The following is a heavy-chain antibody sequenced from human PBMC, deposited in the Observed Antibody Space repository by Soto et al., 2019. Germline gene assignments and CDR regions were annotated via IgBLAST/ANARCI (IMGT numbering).Heavy chain of an antibody. CDR2: IWYDGSNK. Sequence: QVQLVESGGGVVQPGRSLRLSCAASGFTFSSYGMHWVRQAPGKGLEWVAVIWYDGSNKYYADSVKGRFTISRDNSKNKLYLQMNSLRAEDKAVYYCAREFGIAARPGGMDVWGQGTPVTVSS. J-gene: IGHJ6*02. CDR1: GFTFSSYG. D-gene: IGHD6-6*01. V-gene: IGHV3-33*01. CDR3: AREFGIAARPGGMDV.